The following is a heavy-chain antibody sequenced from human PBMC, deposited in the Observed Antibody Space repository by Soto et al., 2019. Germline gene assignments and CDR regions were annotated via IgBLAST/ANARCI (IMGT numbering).Heavy chain of an antibody. CDR1: GGSITSGDYY. CDR3: ARQNWNYVHLFDY. D-gene: IGHD1-7*01. V-gene: IGHV4-30-4*01. Sequence: PSETLSLTCTVSGGSITSGDYYWSWVRQSPGKGLEWIGYVYHSGGTFYNPSLKSRVSISEDTPNNQFSLTLTSVTAADTAVYYCARQNWNYVHLFDYWGQGTLVTVSS. J-gene: IGHJ4*02. CDR2: VYHSGGT.